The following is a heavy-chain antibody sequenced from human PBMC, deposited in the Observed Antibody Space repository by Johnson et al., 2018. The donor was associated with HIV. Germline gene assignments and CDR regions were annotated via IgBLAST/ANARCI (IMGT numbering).Heavy chain of an antibody. CDR1: GFTFSSYA. CDR2: ISYDGSNK. CDR3: AREAGTVIVATMDSRNPGFVAFDI. Sequence: QVQLVESGGGVVQPGRSLRLSCAASGFTFSSYAMHWVRQAPGKGLEWVAVISYDGSNKYYADSVKGRFTISRDNSKNTLYLQMNSLRAEDTAVYYCAREAGTVIVATMDSRNPGFVAFDIWGQGTMVTVSS. V-gene: IGHV3-30-3*01. J-gene: IGHJ3*02. D-gene: IGHD5-12*01.